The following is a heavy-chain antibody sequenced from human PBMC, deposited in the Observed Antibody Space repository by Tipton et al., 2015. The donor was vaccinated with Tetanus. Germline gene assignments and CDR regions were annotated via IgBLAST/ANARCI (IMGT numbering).Heavy chain of an antibody. CDR1: GGSFSLYY. V-gene: IGHV4-34*01. CDR3: ARANNDYDKKGPFDY. CDR2: ISHSGSS. Sequence: LRLSCTVSGGSFSLYYWNWVRQSSGKGLEWIGEISHSGSSSYSPSLKSRVTISVDTSKNQFSLRLRSVAAADTAVYYCARANNDYDKKGPFDYWGQGARVIVSS. D-gene: IGHD3-16*01. J-gene: IGHJ4*02.